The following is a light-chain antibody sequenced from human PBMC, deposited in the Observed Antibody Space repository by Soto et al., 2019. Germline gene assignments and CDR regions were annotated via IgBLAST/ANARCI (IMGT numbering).Light chain of an antibody. CDR1: SSNIGAGYD. V-gene: IGLV1-40*01. J-gene: IGLJ2*01. Sequence: QSVLTQPPSVSGAPGQRVTISCTGSSSNIGAGYDVHWYQHLPGTAPKLLIYGNSNRPSGVPDRFSGSQSDASASLAITGLQAEDEADYYCQSYDNRLSGSVVFGGGTKLTVL. CDR3: QSYDNRLSGSVV. CDR2: GNS.